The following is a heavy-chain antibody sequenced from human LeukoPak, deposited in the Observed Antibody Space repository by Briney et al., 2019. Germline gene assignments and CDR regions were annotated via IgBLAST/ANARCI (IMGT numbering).Heavy chain of an antibody. V-gene: IGHV3-23*01. D-gene: IGHD3-10*01. Sequence: PGGSLRLSCAASGFTFSSYAMSWVRQAPGKGLEWVSAVSGSGGSTYYADSVKGRFTISRDNSKNTLYLQMNSLRAEDTAVYYCAKSVQLLWFGESSPGYWGQGTLVTVSS. CDR1: GFTFSSYA. CDR3: AKSVQLLWFGESSPGY. CDR2: VSGSGGST. J-gene: IGHJ4*02.